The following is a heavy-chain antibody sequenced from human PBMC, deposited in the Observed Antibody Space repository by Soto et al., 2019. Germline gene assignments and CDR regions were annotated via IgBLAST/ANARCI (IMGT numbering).Heavy chain of an antibody. Sequence: SETLSLTCTVAGGSISSSSYYWGWIRQPPGKGLEWIGSIYYSGSTYYNPSLKSRVTISVDTSKNQFSLKLTSVTAADTAVYYCASPKIAFYNWFDPWGQGTLVTVSS. CDR2: IYYSGST. D-gene: IGHD3-3*02. J-gene: IGHJ5*02. CDR3: ASPKIAFYNWFDP. V-gene: IGHV4-39*01. CDR1: GGSISSSSYY.